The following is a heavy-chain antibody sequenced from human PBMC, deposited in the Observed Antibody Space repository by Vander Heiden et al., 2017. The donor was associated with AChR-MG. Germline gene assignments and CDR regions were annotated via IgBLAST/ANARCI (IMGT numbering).Heavy chain of an antibody. CDR3: AREGREGLGSDY. CDR1: GFTFSSYW. J-gene: IGHJ4*02. CDR2: IKQGGREK. D-gene: IGHD1-26*01. Sequence: EVQLVQSGGGLVQPGGSLRLSCAGSGFTFSSYWRRWVRQAPGKGLEWVANIKQGGREKNYVDSVKGRFTISRDDAKNSVYLQMNSLRGDDTAVYYCAREGREGLGSDYWGQGTLVTVSS. V-gene: IGHV3-7*01.